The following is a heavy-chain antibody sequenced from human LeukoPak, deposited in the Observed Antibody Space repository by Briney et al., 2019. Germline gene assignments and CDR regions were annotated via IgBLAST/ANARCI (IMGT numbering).Heavy chain of an antibody. CDR3: ARVGPRYCSGGSCPRDAFDI. D-gene: IGHD2-15*01. CDR2: ISAYNGNT. Sequence: GASVKVSCKASGYTFTSYGISWVRQAPGQGLEWMGWISAYNGNTNYAQKLQGRVTMTTDTSTSTAYMELRSLRSDDTAVYYCARVGPRYCSGGSCPRDAFDIWGQGTMVTVSS. V-gene: IGHV1-18*01. CDR1: GYTFTSYG. J-gene: IGHJ3*02.